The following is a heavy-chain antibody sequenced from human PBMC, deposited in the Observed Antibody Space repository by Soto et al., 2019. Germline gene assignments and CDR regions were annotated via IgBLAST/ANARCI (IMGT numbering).Heavy chain of an antibody. Sequence: SETLSLTCAVSGGSISSGGYSWSWIRQPPGKGLEWVGYIYHSGSTYYNPSLKSRVTISVDRSKNQFSLKLSSVTAADTAVYYCAAGGGLPRYYWGQGTLVTVSS. CDR1: GGSISSGGYS. CDR3: AAGGGLPRYY. CDR2: IYHSGST. V-gene: IGHV4-30-2*01. D-gene: IGHD5-12*01. J-gene: IGHJ4*02.